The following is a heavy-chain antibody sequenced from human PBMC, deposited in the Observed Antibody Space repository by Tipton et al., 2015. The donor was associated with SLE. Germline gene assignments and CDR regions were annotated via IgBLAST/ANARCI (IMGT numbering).Heavy chain of an antibody. Sequence: SLRLSCAASGFTFADYAMHWVRQAPGKGLEWVSGISWNSGSIGYADSVKGRFTISRDNSKNTLYLQMNSLRAEDTAVYYCARELKLSFDYWGQGTLVTVSS. CDR1: GFTFADYA. CDR2: ISWNSGSI. V-gene: IGHV3-9*01. CDR3: ARELKLSFDY. D-gene: IGHD5-18*01. J-gene: IGHJ4*02.